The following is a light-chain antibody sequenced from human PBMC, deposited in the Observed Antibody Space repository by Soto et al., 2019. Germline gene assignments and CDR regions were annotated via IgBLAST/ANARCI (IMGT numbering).Light chain of an antibody. Sequence: QSALTQPASVSGSPGQSITISCTGTSSDVGSYNLVSWYQQHPGKAPKLMIYEGSKRPSGVSNRFSGSKSGNTASLTISGLQAEDEADYYCCSYAGSSTFVFGTGTNVPVL. CDR2: EGS. V-gene: IGLV2-23*03. CDR3: CSYAGSSTFV. J-gene: IGLJ1*01. CDR1: SSDVGSYNL.